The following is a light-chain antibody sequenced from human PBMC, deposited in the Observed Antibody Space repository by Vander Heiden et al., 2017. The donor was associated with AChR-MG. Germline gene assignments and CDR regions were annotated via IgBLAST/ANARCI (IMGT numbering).Light chain of an antibody. CDR2: STS. CDR3: QQSDSTPRT. V-gene: IGKV1-39*01. Sequence: DTQMTQSPSSLSASVGDRVTITCRASQSISKYLNWYQQKPGKAPKLLIYSTSSLQSGVPSRFSGSGSGTDFTLTISSLQPEDFATYYCQQSDSTPRTFGGGTKVEIK. J-gene: IGKJ4*01. CDR1: QSISKY.